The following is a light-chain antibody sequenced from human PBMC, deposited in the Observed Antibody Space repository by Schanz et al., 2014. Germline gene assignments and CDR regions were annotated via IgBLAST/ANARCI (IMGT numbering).Light chain of an antibody. Sequence: QSALTQPASVSGSPGQSITISCSGTSSDIGDYDWVSWYQHHPGTAPKLMIYDGSKRPSGVPDRFSGSKSGNTASLTVSGLQAEDDADYYCSSYAGSNNFGFGGGTKLTVL. J-gene: IGLJ3*02. CDR3: SSYAGSNNFG. CDR1: SSDIGDYDW. CDR2: DGS. V-gene: IGLV2-8*01.